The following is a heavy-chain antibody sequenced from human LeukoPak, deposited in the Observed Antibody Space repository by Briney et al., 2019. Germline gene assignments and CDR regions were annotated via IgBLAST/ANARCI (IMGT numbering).Heavy chain of an antibody. CDR1: GGSISSGGYY. V-gene: IGHV4-30-2*01. J-gene: IGHJ4*02. CDR2: IYHSGST. Sequence: SETLSLTCTVSGGSISSGGYYWSWIRQPPGKGLEWIGYIYHSGSTYYNPSLKSRVTISADTSKNQFSLKLNSLTTADTAVYYCPRGAGWLIDNWGQGILVTVSS. CDR3: PRGAGWLIDN. D-gene: IGHD3-16*01.